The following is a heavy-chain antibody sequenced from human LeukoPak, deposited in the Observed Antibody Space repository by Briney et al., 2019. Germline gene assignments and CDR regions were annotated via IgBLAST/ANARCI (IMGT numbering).Heavy chain of an antibody. Sequence: GGSRGSSCEAPGLPSVTAWMSWFRKPPGKGLDWVGRIKSKTDGGTTDYAAPVKGRFTISRDDSKNTLYLQMNSLKTEDTAVYYCTTAFYGDYDYWGQGTLVTVSS. D-gene: IGHD4-17*01. CDR1: GLPSVTAW. CDR2: IKSKTDGGTT. CDR3: TTAFYGDYDY. J-gene: IGHJ4*02. V-gene: IGHV3-15*01.